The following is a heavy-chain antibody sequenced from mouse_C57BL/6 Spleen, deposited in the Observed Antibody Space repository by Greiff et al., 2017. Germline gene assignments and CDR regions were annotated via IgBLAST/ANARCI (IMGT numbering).Heavy chain of an antibody. CDR2: ISSGSSTI. CDR3: ARPPYYGSSPFDY. Sequence: EVQLVESGGGLVKPGGSLKLSCAASGFTFSDYGMHWVRQAPETGLEWVAYISSGSSTIYYADTVKGRFTISRDNAKNNLFLHMTSLRSEDTAMYYCARPPYYGSSPFDYWGQGTTLTVSS. V-gene: IGHV5-17*01. CDR1: GFTFSDYG. J-gene: IGHJ2*01. D-gene: IGHD1-1*01.